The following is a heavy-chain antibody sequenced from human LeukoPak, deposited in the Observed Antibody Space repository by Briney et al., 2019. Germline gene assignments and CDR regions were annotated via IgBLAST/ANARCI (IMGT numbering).Heavy chain of an antibody. CDR3: ARDKAGVIRYFDL. CDR1: GGSISSYY. Sequence: SETLSLTCTVSGGSISSYYWSWIRQPPGKGLEWIGYIYYSGSTNYNPSLKSRLTISVDTSKNQLSLKLSSVTAADTAVYYCARDKAGVIRYFDLWGRGTLVTVSS. V-gene: IGHV4-59*01. D-gene: IGHD3-10*01. J-gene: IGHJ2*01. CDR2: IYYSGST.